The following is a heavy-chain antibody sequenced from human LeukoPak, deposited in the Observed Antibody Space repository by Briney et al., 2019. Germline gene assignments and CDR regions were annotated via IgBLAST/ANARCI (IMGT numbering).Heavy chain of an antibody. D-gene: IGHD3-16*01. Sequence: GRSLRLSCAASGFTFSSSGMSWVRQAPGKGLDWVAAISNSGDSAYYADSVKGQFTISRDNSKNTLYLQMKSLRAEDTALYYCAKNTAPLGGAFDIWGQGTMVTVSS. CDR3: AKNTAPLGGAFDI. J-gene: IGHJ3*02. CDR1: GFTFSSSG. CDR2: ISNSGDSA. V-gene: IGHV3-23*01.